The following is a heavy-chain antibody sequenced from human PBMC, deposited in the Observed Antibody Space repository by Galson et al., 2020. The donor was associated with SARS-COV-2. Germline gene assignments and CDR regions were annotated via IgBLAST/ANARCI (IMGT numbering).Heavy chain of an antibody. V-gene: IGHV3-53*04. CDR2: IYSGGST. CDR3: ASRDIVVVPAAIGYYMDV. D-gene: IGHD2-2*02. Sequence: GGSLRLSCAASGFTVSSNYMSWVRQAPGKGLEWVSVIYSGGSTYYADSVKGRFTISRHNSKNTLYLQMNSLRAEDTAVYYCASRDIVVVPAAIGYYMDVWGKGTTVTVSS. CDR1: GFTVSSNY. J-gene: IGHJ6*03.